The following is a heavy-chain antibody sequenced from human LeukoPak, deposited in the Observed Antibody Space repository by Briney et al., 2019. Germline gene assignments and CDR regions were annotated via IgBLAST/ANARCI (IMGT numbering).Heavy chain of an antibody. CDR3: AKVLRSWTHALLFDL. CDR2: IGASGGST. D-gene: IGHD3-16*01. CDR1: GFTFSNYA. V-gene: IGHV3-23*01. Sequence: GGSLRLSCAASGFTFSNYAMSWVRQAPGKGLEWVSVIGASGGSTYYAGSVKGRFTISRDNSNNTLYLQMNSLRAVDTAVYHCAKVLRSWTHALLFDLWGQGTLVTVSS. J-gene: IGHJ5*02.